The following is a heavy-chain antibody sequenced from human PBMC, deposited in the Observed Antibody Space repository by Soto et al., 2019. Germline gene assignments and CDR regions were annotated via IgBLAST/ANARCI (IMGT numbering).Heavy chain of an antibody. J-gene: IGHJ4*02. V-gene: IGHV1-69*01. CDR2: IIPLFGTP. CDR3: ARDRDDYGSGNYYNRIYF. Sequence: QVQLVKSGAEVKKPGSSVKVSCKASGGIFSTYAISWLRQAPGQGLEWMGGIIPLFGTPNYAQRFQGRVTIIADESTSTAYMELSRLRSEDTAGYYCARDRDDYGSGNYYNRIYFWGQGTLVTVSS. D-gene: IGHD3-10*01. CDR1: GGIFSTYA.